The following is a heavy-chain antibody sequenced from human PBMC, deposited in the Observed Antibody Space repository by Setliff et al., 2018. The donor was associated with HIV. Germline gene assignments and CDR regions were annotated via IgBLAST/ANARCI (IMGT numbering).Heavy chain of an antibody. V-gene: IGHV3-13*01. Sequence: GGSLRLSCVASGFTFRSYAMHWVRQVSGQGLEWVAGVGTASDTFYPDSVKGRFTISRDNAHNSFYLQMSNLRAGDTAVYYCARGGPPLEWSKYYFDFWGQGSLVTVSS. D-gene: IGHD3-3*01. J-gene: IGHJ4*02. CDR1: GFTFRSYA. CDR3: ARGGPPLEWSKYYFDF. CDR2: VGTASDT.